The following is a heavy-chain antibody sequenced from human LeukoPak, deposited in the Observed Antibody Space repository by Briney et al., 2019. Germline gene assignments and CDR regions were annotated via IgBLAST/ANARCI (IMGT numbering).Heavy chain of an antibody. CDR3: ARDGYHERGMDV. D-gene: IGHD5-18*01. Sequence: ASVKVPCKASGYTFTSYDINWVRQATGQGLEWMGWMNPNSGNTGYAQKFQGRVTMTTDTSTSTAYMELRSLRSDDTAVYYCARDGYHERGMDVWGQGTTVTVSS. CDR2: MNPNSGNT. V-gene: IGHV1-8*01. J-gene: IGHJ6*02. CDR1: GYTFTSYD.